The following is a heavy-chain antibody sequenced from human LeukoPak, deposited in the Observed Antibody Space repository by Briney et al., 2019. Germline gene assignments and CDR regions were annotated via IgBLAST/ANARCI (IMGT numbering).Heavy chain of an antibody. CDR2: IIPIFGTA. D-gene: IGHD2-2*01. CDR1: GGTFSSYA. Sequence: SEKVSCKASGGTFSSYAISWVRQAPGQGLEWMGRIIPIFGTANYAQKFQGRVTITTDESTSTAYMELSSLRSEDTAVYYCARAIGGYCSSTSCYGYWGQGTLVTVSS. J-gene: IGHJ4*02. CDR3: ARAIGGYCSSTSCYGY. V-gene: IGHV1-69*05.